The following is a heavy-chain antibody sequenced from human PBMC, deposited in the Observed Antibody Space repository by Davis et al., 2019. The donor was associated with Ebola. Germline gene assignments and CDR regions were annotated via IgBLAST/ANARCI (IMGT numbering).Heavy chain of an antibody. CDR1: GSTFSSHA. D-gene: IGHD4-17*01. Sequence: GESLKTSCAASGSTFSSHAMSWVRQAPGKGLEWVAGLSGPGSSTYYAHSVKGRFTISRDNSKNTLYLQMNSLRAEETAVDYCARDSEHDYGDYVDGFYIWGQGTMVTVSS. V-gene: IGHV3-23*01. J-gene: IGHJ3*02. CDR2: LSGPGSST. CDR3: ARDSEHDYGDYVDGFYI.